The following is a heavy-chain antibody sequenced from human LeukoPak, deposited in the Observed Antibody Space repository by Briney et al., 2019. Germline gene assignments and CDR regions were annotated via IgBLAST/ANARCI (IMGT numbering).Heavy chain of an antibody. V-gene: IGHV3-33*06. J-gene: IGHJ3*02. CDR2: IWYDGSNK. CDR1: GFTFSSYG. Sequence: GRSLRLSCAASGFTFSSYGMHWVRQAPGKGLEWVALIWYDGSNKYYTDSVKGRFTISRDNSKNTLYLQMNSLRAEDTAVYFCAKEAGPLLIAETYDMWGQGTKVTVSS. D-gene: IGHD2-21*01. CDR3: AKEAGPLLIAETYDM.